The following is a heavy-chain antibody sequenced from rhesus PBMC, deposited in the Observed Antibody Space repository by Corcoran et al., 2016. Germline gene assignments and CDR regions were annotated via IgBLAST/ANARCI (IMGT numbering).Heavy chain of an antibody. CDR1: GGSISSNY. D-gene: IGHD1-38*01. CDR3: ARDTPGYAFDF. CDR2: ISGSGGST. V-gene: IGHV4-173*01. J-gene: IGHJ3*01. Sequence: QVQLQESGPGLVKPSATLSLPCAVSGGSISSNYWSWIRQPPGKGLEWMGRISGSGGSTDYNPSLKSLVTISTDTSKNQFSLKLSSVTAADTAVYYCARDTPGYAFDFWGQGLRVTVSS.